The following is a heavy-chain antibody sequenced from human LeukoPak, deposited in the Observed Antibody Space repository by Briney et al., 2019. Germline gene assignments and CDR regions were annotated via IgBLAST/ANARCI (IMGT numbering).Heavy chain of an antibody. D-gene: IGHD5-18*01. CDR2: ISGSGVST. CDR1: GFTFSSYA. Sequence: GGSLRLSCAASGFTFSSYAMSWVRQAPGKGLEWVSAISGSGVSTDYADSVKGRFTISRDNSKNTLYLQMNSLRAEDTAVYYCAKDRLAYSYAQPFDYWGQGTLVTVSS. J-gene: IGHJ4*02. CDR3: AKDRLAYSYAQPFDY. V-gene: IGHV3-23*01.